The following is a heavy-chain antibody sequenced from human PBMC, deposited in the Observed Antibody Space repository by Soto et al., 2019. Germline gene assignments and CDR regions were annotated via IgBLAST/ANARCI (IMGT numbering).Heavy chain of an antibody. CDR2: IVPIFGAA. Sequence: ASVKVSCKASGDTFTANYIHWVRQAPGQGLEWMGGIVPIFGAASYGQRIQGRVTITADESTSTAFMELSSLRSEDTAVYYCATSGECGGDCYVYRMDVWGQGTTVPVSS. J-gene: IGHJ6*02. D-gene: IGHD2-21*02. V-gene: IGHV1-69*13. CDR1: GDTFTANY. CDR3: ATSGECGGDCYVYRMDV.